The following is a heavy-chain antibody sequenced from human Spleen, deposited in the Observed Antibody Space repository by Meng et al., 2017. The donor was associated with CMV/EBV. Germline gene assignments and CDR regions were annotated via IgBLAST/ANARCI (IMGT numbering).Heavy chain of an antibody. CDR1: GYTFSSYY. J-gene: IGHJ1*01. D-gene: IGHD2-2*02. Sequence: ASVKVSCKASGYTFSSYYMHWVRQAPGQGLEWMGIINPSGGRTSYAQKFQGRVTMTRDTSTSTVYMELSSLRSEDTAVYYCARARKYCSSTSCYISYFQHWGQGTLVTVSS. CDR2: INPSGGRT. CDR3: ARARKYCSSTSCYISYFQH. V-gene: IGHV1-46*01.